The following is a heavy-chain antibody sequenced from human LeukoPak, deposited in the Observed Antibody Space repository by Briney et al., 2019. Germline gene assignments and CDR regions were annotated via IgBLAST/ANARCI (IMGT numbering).Heavy chain of an antibody. D-gene: IGHD6-13*01. CDR2: INWNGGST. Sequence: GGSLRLSCAASGFTFDDYGMSWVRQAPGKGLEWVSGINWNGGSTGYADSVKGRFTISRDNAKNSLYLQMNSLRAEDTALYHCAGVAAAAGLYYFDYWGQGTLVTVSS. CDR1: GFTFDDYG. V-gene: IGHV3-20*01. CDR3: AGVAAAAGLYYFDY. J-gene: IGHJ4*02.